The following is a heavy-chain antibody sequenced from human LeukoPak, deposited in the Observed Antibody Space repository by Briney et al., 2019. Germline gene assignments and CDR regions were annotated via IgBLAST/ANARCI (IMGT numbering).Heavy chain of an antibody. J-gene: IGHJ4*02. V-gene: IGHV4-61*09. Sequence: SETLSLTCTVSGGSTSSGIYYWTWIRQPAGKGLEWIGHIYTSGSINYSPSLKSRVTISEDTSKNQFSLRLTSVTAADTAIYYCASMHYDSSGIAHDYWGQGTLVTVSS. CDR3: ASMHYDSSGIAHDY. CDR1: GGSTSSGIYY. CDR2: IYTSGSI. D-gene: IGHD3-22*01.